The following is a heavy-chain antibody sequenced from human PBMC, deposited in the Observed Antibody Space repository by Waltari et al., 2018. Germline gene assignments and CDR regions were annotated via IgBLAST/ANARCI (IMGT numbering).Heavy chain of an antibody. D-gene: IGHD4-17*01. J-gene: IGHJ2*01. Sequence: QLVESGGDLVQPGRSLRLSCTASGFTFDDYAMHWVRQAPGRGLEWVSGISWHSDNIGYADSVKGRFTIFRDNANNSLFLQMNSLRVEDTALYYCTKDAWSDYGDNAGGYFDLWGRGTLVSVSS. CDR1: GFTFDDYA. CDR2: ISWHSDNI. V-gene: IGHV3-9*01. CDR3: TKDAWSDYGDNAGGYFDL.